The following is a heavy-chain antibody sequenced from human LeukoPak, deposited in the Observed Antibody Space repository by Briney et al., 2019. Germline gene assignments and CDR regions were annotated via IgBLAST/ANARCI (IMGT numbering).Heavy chain of an antibody. V-gene: IGHV3-74*01. D-gene: IGHD3-9*01. Sequence: GGSLRLSCAASGFTFSSYEMNWVRQAPGKGLVWVSRINSDGSSTSYADSVKGRFTISRDNAENTVFLQMNSLRAEDTAVYYCARGWKTGEGPYWGQGSLVTVSS. CDR3: ARGWKTGEGPY. CDR1: GFTFSSYE. CDR2: INSDGSST. J-gene: IGHJ4*02.